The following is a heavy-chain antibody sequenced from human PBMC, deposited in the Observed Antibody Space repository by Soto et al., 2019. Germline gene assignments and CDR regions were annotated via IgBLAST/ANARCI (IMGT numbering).Heavy chain of an antibody. CDR3: ARDKYCSGGSCRKNWFDP. CDR2: SHVSGGT. D-gene: IGHD2-15*01. J-gene: IGHJ5*02. V-gene: IGHV4-61*08. Sequence: SETLSLTCNVSGGSISSGGFYWSWIRQHPGKGLEYIGNSHVSGGTYYNPSLKSRVTISLDTSKNQFSLKLTSVTAADTAVYYCARDKYCSGGSCRKNWFDPWGQGTLVTVSS. CDR1: GGSISSGGFY.